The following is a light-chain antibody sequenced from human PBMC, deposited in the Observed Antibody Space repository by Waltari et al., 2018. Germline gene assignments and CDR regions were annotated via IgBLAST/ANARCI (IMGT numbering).Light chain of an antibody. CDR1: QSVTSSH. V-gene: IGKV3-20*01. J-gene: IGKJ1*01. Sequence: ETVLTQSPGTLSLSPGERATLSSRASQSVTSSHLAWYQQKPGQAPRLLIYGASSRATGIPDRFSGSGSGTDFTLTITRLEPEDFAVYYCQQYGNSPRTFGQGTEVEIK. CDR2: GAS. CDR3: QQYGNSPRT.